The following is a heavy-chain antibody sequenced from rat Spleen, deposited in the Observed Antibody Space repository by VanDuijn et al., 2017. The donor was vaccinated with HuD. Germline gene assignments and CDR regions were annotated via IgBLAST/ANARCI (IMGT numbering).Heavy chain of an antibody. D-gene: IGHD1-9*01. Sequence: EVQLVESGGGLVQPGRSLKLSCEASGFTFNNYWMTWIRQAPGKGLEWVASITNTGGSTYYRGSVKGRFTISRDNAKNTQYLQMDSLRSEDTATYYCARRHYGYTDYFDYWGQGVMVTVSS. V-gene: IGHV5-31*01. CDR3: ARRHYGYTDYFDY. J-gene: IGHJ2*01. CDR1: GFTFNNYW. CDR2: ITNTGGST.